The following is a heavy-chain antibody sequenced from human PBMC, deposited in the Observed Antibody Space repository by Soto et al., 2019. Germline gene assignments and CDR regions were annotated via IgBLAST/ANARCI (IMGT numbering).Heavy chain of an antibody. J-gene: IGHJ6*02. Sequence: PSQTLSLTCAISGDSVSSTSAAWNWIRQSPSRGLEWLGRTYYRSKWYNDYAVSVKSRITINPDTSKNQFSLQLNSVTPEDAAVYYCAREVAARLDYYYYGMDVWGQGTTVTVSS. V-gene: IGHV6-1*01. CDR3: AREVAARLDYYYYGMDV. CDR2: TYYRSKWYN. CDR1: GDSVSSTSAA. D-gene: IGHD6-6*01.